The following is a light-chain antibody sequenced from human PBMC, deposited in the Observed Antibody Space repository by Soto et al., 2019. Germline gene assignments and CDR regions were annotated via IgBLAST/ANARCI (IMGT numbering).Light chain of an antibody. Sequence: QLVLTQPPSVSGAPGQRVTISCTGSSSNIGAGYDVHWYQQRPGTAPKLLIFGNINRPSGVPDRFSGSKSGTSASLAITGLQAEDEGDYYCSSYTSISTPYVFGTGTKLTVL. V-gene: IGLV1-40*01. CDR3: SSYTSISTPYV. CDR2: GNI. J-gene: IGLJ1*01. CDR1: SSNIGAGYD.